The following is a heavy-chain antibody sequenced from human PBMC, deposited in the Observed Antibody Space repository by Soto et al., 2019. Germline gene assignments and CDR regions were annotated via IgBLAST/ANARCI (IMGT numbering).Heavy chain of an antibody. CDR3: ARRTSGWYFDL. J-gene: IGHJ2*01. V-gene: IGHV3-23*01. CDR1: GFTFSSYA. CDR2: ISGSGDST. D-gene: IGHD2-2*01. Sequence: EVQLLESGGGLVQPGGSLRLSCAASGFTFSSYAMNWVRQAPGKGLEWVSVISGSGDSTYYADSVKGRFTISRDNSKNTLYLQMNSLRAEDPAVYYCARRTSGWYFDLWGRGTLVTVSS.